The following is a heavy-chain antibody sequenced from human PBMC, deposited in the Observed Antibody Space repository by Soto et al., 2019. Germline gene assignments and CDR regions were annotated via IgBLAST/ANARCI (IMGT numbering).Heavy chain of an antibody. D-gene: IGHD3-3*01. Sequence: PSETLSLTCAVYGGSFSGYYWSWIRQPPGKGLEWIGYIYYSGSTNYNPSLKSRVTISVDTSKNQSSLKLSSVTAADTAVYYCASRGMIFGVEKPHWGAFDIWGQGTMVTVSS. CDR3: ASRGMIFGVEKPHWGAFDI. J-gene: IGHJ3*02. CDR1: GGSFSGYY. V-gene: IGHV4-59*01. CDR2: IYYSGST.